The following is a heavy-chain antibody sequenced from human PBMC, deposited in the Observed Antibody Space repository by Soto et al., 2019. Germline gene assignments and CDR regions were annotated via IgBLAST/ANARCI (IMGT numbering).Heavy chain of an antibody. CDR1: GFTVSNNY. V-gene: IGHV3-21*01. J-gene: IGHJ3*02. Sequence: GSLRLSCAASGFTVSNNYMNWFRLAPGKGLEWVSSISSSSSYIYYADSVKGRFTISRDNAKNSLYLQMNSLRAEDTAVYYCARDLIAVAGLGAFDIWGQGTMVTVSS. CDR2: ISSSSSYI. CDR3: ARDLIAVAGLGAFDI. D-gene: IGHD6-19*01.